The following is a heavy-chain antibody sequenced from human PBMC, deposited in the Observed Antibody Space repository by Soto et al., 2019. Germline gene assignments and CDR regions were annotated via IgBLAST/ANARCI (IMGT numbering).Heavy chain of an antibody. V-gene: IGHV3-30*03. J-gene: IGHJ5*02. Sequence: PGGSLRLSCAASGFTFSSYSMNWVRQAPGKGLEWVAVISYDGSNKYYADSVKGRFTISRDNSKNTLYLQMNSLRAEDTAVYYCASSPLLLMISNWFDPWGQGTLVTVSS. D-gene: IGHD3-16*01. CDR2: ISYDGSNK. CDR3: ASSPLLLMISNWFDP. CDR1: GFTFSSYS.